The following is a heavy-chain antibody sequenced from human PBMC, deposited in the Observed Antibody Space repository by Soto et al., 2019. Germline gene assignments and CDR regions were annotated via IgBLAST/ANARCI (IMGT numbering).Heavy chain of an antibody. V-gene: IGHV4-59*01. CDR1: GGSISSYY. D-gene: IGHD3-10*01. J-gene: IGHJ5*02. Sequence: PSETLSLTCTVSGGSISSYYWSWIRQPPGKGLEWIGYIYYSGSTNYNPSLKSRVTISVDTSKNQFSLKLSSVTAADTAVYYCARETMVRGVIIKGWFEPWGQGTLVTVSS. CDR3: ARETMVRGVIIKGWFEP. CDR2: IYYSGST.